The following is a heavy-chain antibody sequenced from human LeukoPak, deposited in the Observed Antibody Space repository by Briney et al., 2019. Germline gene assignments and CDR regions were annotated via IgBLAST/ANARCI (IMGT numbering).Heavy chain of an antibody. J-gene: IGHJ6*04. V-gene: IGHV3-23*01. D-gene: IGHD3-16*02. CDR3: AKLLRDYVWGSYRD. CDR2: ISGSGGST. CDR1: GFTFSSYA. Sequence: GGSLRLSCAASGFTFSSYAMSWVRQAPGKGLEWVSAISGSGGSTYYADSVKGRFTISRDNSKNTLYLQMNSLRAEDTAVYYCAKLLRDYVWGSYRDWGKGTTVTVSS.